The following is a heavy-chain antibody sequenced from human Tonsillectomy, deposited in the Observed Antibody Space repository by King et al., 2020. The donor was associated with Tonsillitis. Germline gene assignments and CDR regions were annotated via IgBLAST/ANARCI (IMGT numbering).Heavy chain of an antibody. CDR1: GFTFSSYS. CDR3: ARDLGRPGNSWGYFDY. V-gene: IGHV3-21*01. Sequence: VQLVESGGGLVKPGGSLRLSCAASGFTFSSYSMNWVRQAPGKGLEWVSSISSSSSYIYYADSVKGRLTISRDNAKNSLYLQMNSLRAEDTAVYYCARDLGRPGNSWGYFDYWGQGTLVTVSS. D-gene: IGHD6-13*01. CDR2: ISSSSSYI. J-gene: IGHJ4*02.